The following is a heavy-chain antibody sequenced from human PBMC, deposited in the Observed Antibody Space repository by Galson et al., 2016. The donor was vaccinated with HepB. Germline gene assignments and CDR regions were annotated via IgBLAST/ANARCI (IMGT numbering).Heavy chain of an antibody. V-gene: IGHV4-31*03. CDR3: ARDYAPHDAFDI. Sequence: LSLTCTVSGGSISSGGYYWSWIRQHPGKGLEWIGYIYYSGSTYYNPSLKSRVTISLDTSKNQFSLKLNSVPAADTAVYYCARDYAPHDAFDIWGQGTMVTVSS. CDR2: IYYSGST. CDR1: GGSISSGGYY. J-gene: IGHJ3*02. D-gene: IGHD3-16*01.